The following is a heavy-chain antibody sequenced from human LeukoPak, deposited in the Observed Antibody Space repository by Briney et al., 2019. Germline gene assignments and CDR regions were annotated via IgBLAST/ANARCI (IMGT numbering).Heavy chain of an antibody. CDR3: ARDPVDTAMGHYFDY. CDR1: GGSISSSSYY. V-gene: IGHV4-39*07. CDR2: IYYSGST. Sequence: SETLSLTCTVSGGSISSSSYYWGWIRQPPGKGLEWIGSIYYSGSTYYNPSLKSRVTISVDTPKNQFSLKLSSVTAADTAVYYCARDPVDTAMGHYFDYWGQGTLVTVSS. J-gene: IGHJ4*02. D-gene: IGHD5-18*01.